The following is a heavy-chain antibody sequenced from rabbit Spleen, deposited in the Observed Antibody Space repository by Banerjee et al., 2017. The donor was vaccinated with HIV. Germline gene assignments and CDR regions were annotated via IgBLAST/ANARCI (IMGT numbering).Heavy chain of an antibody. J-gene: IGHJ2*01. CDR3: ARAWNGAYDGDGYGIGAFNP. D-gene: IGHD6-1*01. Sequence: QQQLEESGGDLVKPEGSLTLTCTASGFSFSSGYWICWVRQAPGKGLEWIACIAADSSGSTYYASWAKGRFTISKTSSTTVTLQMTSLTAADTATYFCARAWNGAYDGDGYGIGAFNPWGPGTLVTVS. V-gene: IGHV1S45*01. CDR2: IAADSSGST. CDR1: GFSFSSGYW.